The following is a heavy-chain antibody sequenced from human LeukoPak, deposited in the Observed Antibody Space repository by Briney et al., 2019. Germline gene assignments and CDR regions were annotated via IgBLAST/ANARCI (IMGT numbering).Heavy chain of an antibody. Sequence: PGGSLRLSCAASGFTVRSNYMSWVRQAPGKGLEWVSVILGGGSTYYADSVKGRFTISRDNTKNTLYLQMNSLRAEDTAVYYCASGSTGWYGGFDYWGQGTLVTVSS. J-gene: IGHJ4*02. CDR3: ASGSTGWYGGFDY. CDR2: ILGGGST. D-gene: IGHD6-19*01. V-gene: IGHV3-53*01. CDR1: GFTVRSNY.